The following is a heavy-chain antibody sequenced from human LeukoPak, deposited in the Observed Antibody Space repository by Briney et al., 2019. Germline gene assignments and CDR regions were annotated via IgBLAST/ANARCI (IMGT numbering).Heavy chain of an antibody. CDR2: IYYSGST. J-gene: IGHJ4*02. CDR1: GGSISSSSYY. CDR3: AGREDDSSGYYPRFDY. V-gene: IGHV4-39*06. Sequence: PSETLSLTCTVSGGSISSSSYYWGWIRQPPGKGLEWIGSIYYSGSTYYNPSLKSRVTISVNTSKNQFPLKLSSVTAADTAVYYCAGREDDSSGYYPRFDYWGQGTLVTVSS. D-gene: IGHD3-22*01.